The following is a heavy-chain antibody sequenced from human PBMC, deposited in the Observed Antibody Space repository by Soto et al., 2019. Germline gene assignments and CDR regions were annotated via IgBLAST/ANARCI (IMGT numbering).Heavy chain of an antibody. D-gene: IGHD5-12*01. CDR1: GDIFDNYA. J-gene: IGHJ5*02. CDR3: ARDYSGYDPALNRFDP. Sequence: SVKVSCKASGDIFDNYAISWVRQAPGQGLEWLGGISPVIGTTHYAQIFRGRLTITADRSTMTTYMELSGLKSEDTAIYFCARDYSGYDPALNRFDPWGQGTLVTVSS. V-gene: IGHV1-69*06. CDR2: ISPVIGTT.